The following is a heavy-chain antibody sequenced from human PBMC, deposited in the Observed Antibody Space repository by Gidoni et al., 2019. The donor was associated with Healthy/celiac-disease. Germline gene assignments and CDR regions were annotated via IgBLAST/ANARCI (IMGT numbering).Heavy chain of an antibody. J-gene: IGHJ4*02. CDR2: ISYDGSNK. V-gene: IGHV3-30-3*01. D-gene: IGHD5-12*01. CDR1: GFTFRSYA. Sequence: QVQLVESGGGVVQPGRSVRLPCAAAGFTFRSYAMTWGRQAPGKGLEWVAVISYDGSNKYYADSVKGRFTISRDNSKNTLYLQMNSLRAEDTAVYYCARDIVDIVATNQKQSDYWGQGTLVTVSS. CDR3: ARDIVDIVATNQKQSDY.